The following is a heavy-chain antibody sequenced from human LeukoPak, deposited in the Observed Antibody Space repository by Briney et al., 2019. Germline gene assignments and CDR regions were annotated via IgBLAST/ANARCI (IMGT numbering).Heavy chain of an antibody. CDR2: ISAYNGNT. CDR1: GYTFSTSG. Sequence: GASVKVSCKASGYTFSTSGISWVRQAPGQGLEWMGWISAYNGNTHFAQKLRGRVTMTTDTYTSTAYMELRSLRSDDTAVYYCVRSGDEDYRGSGTYYNGWYFDLWGRGTLVTVSS. D-gene: IGHD3-10*01. J-gene: IGHJ2*01. CDR3: VRSGDEDYRGSGTYYNGWYFDL. V-gene: IGHV1-18*01.